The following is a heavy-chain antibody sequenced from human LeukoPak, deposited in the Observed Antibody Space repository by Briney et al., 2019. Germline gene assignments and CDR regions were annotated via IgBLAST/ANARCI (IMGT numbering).Heavy chain of an antibody. CDR2: INHSGST. CDR1: GGSFSGYY. CDR3: ARGRGAYDI. J-gene: IGHJ3*02. Sequence: SETLSLTCAVYGGSFSGYYWSWIRQPPGKGLEWIGEINHSGSTNYNPSLKSRVTISVDTSKNQFSLKLSSVTAADTAVYYCARGRGAYDIWGQGTMVTISS. V-gene: IGHV4-34*01. D-gene: IGHD3-10*01.